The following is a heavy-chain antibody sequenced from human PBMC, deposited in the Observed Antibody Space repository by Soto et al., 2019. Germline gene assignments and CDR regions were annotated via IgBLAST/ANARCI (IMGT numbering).Heavy chain of an antibody. CDR2: IYYSGST. D-gene: IGHD3-10*01. V-gene: IGHV4-30-4*01. J-gene: IGHJ5*02. Sequence: SETLSLTCTVSGGSISSGDYYWSWIRQPPXKGLEWIGYIYYSGSTYYNPSLKSRVTISVDTSKNQFSLKLSSVTAADTAVYYCARVITMVRGVIDWFDPWGQGPLVTVSS. CDR1: GGSISSGDYY. CDR3: ARVITMVRGVIDWFDP.